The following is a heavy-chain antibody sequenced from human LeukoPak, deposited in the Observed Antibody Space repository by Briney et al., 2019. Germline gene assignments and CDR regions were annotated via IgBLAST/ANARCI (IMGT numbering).Heavy chain of an antibody. CDR1: GFTFRRYV. CDR3: ARDELLDGSGSYRPFDY. D-gene: IGHD3-10*01. Sequence: KPGGSLRLSCAASGFTFRRYVFHWVRQAPGKGLEWVSGISSGGGTTYYADSVKGRFTISRDNAKNSLYLQMNSLRAEDTAVYYCARDELLDGSGSYRPFDYWGQGTLVTVSS. J-gene: IGHJ4*02. V-gene: IGHV3-21*01. CDR2: ISSGGGTT.